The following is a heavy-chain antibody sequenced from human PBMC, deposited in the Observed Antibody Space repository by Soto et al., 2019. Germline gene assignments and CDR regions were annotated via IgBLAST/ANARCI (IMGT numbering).Heavy chain of an antibody. CDR3: AHRLSGFRTLILGAKRGAFDI. Sequence: SGPTLVKPTQTLTLTCTFSGFSLSTSGVGVGWIRQPPGKALEWLALIYWDDDKRYSPSLKSRLTITKDTSKNQVVLTMTNMDPVDTATYYCAHRLSGFRTLILGAKRGAFDIWGQGTMVTVSS. D-gene: IGHD3-10*01. CDR1: GFSLSTSGVG. J-gene: IGHJ3*02. V-gene: IGHV2-5*02. CDR2: IYWDDDK.